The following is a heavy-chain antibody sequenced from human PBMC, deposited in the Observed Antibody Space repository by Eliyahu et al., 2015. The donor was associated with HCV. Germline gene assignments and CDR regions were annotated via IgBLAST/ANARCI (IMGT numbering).Heavy chain of an antibody. CDR1: GGSISRSSFY. CDR2: IYHNGNT. V-gene: IGHV4-39*01. D-gene: IGHD3-9*01. CDR3: VRCGGADYDISTGYYMSRDYNPIDV. J-gene: IGHJ6*02. Sequence: QLQLQESGPGLVKPLETLSLTCIVSGGSISRSSFYWGWARQPPGKGLEWIGSIYHNGNTYYNPSLKSRVTISVDTPKNQISLNLSSVTAADTAVYYCVRCGGADYDISTGYYMSRDYNPIDVWGQGTTVTVSS.